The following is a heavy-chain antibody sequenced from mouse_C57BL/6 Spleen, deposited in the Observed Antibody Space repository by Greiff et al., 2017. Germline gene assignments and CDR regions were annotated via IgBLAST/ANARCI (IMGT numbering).Heavy chain of an antibody. V-gene: IGHV1-82*01. CDR3: ARSRDYGGWYFDV. CDR2: IYPGGGDT. D-gene: IGHD2-4*01. CDR1: GYAFRSSW. J-gene: IGHJ1*03. Sequence: VQLQQSGPELVKPGASVKFSCKASGYAFRSSWMNWVKQRHGKGLEWIGRIYPGGGDTNYNGKFKGKATLPADKSSSTAYMRRSSLSSEDSAFYFCARSRDYGGWYFDVWGTGTTVTVSS.